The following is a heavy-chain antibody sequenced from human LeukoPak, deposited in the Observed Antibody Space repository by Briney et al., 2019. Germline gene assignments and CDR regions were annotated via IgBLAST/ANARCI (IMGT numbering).Heavy chain of an antibody. V-gene: IGHV3-23*01. J-gene: IGHJ3*02. CDR1: GFTFDNYA. CDR3: AKDWGSGSYQPDAFDI. CDR2: ISGSGGST. D-gene: IGHD1-26*01. Sequence: GESLRLACAASGFTFDNYAMSWVRQAPGKGLEWVSTISGSGGSTYYADSVKGRFTISRDNSKNTLYLQMNGLRAEDTAVYYCAKDWGSGSYQPDAFDIWGQGTMVTVSS.